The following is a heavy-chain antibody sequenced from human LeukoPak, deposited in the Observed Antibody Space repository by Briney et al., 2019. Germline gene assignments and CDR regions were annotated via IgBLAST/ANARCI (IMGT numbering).Heavy chain of an antibody. CDR3: ASYDSSGYYHYFDY. CDR1: GFTFNTYA. D-gene: IGHD3-22*01. Sequence: GGSLRLSCAASGFTFNTYAIHWARQAPGKGLEWVALISYDGTNKYYADSVKGRFTISRDNSKNTLYLQMNSLRAEDTAVYYCASYDSSGYYHYFDYWGQGTLVTVSS. CDR2: ISYDGTNK. V-gene: IGHV3-30-3*01. J-gene: IGHJ4*02.